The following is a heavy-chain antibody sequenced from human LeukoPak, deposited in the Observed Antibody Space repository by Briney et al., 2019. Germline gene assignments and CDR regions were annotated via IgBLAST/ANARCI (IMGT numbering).Heavy chain of an antibody. CDR3: AKGEGVVVTPPVDY. CDR2: ISGSGGST. CDR1: GFTFSSYA. J-gene: IGHJ4*02. V-gene: IGHV3-23*01. Sequence: GGSLRLSCAASGFTFSSYAMSWVRQAPGKGLEWVSAISGSGGSTYYADSVKGRFTISRDNSKNTLCLQMNSLRAEDTAVYYCAKGEGVVVTPPVDYWGQGTLVTVSS. D-gene: IGHD3-22*01.